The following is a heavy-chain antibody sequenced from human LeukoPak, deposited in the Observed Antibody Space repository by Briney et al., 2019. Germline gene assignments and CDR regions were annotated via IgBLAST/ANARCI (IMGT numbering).Heavy chain of an antibody. V-gene: IGHV3-23*01. D-gene: IGHD3-22*01. CDR3: AKVRGSSGYSYYFDY. CDR1: GFTSSSYA. CDR2: LSGSGGST. J-gene: IGHJ4*02. Sequence: GGSLILSCAASGFTSSSYAMTWVRQAPGKGLEWVSALSGSGGSTNYADSVKGRFTISRDNSKNTLYLQMNSLRAEDTAVYYCAKVRGSSGYSYYFDYWGQGTLVTVSS.